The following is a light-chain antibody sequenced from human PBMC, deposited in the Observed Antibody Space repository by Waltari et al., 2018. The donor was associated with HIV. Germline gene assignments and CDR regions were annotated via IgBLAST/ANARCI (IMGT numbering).Light chain of an antibody. CDR3: CSYAGRYTWV. J-gene: IGLJ3*02. CDR2: DVT. CDR1: SSDVGGYNY. V-gene: IGLV2-11*01. Sequence: QSALTQPASVSGSPGQSVTISCSGTSSDVGGYNYVSWYQQHPGKAPKLMIYDVTERPSGVPDRFSGSKSGNTASLTISGLQADDEADYYCCSYAGRYTWVFGGGTELTVL.